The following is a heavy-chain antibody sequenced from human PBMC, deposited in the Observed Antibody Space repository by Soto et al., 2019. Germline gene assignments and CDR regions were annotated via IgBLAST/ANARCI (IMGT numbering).Heavy chain of an antibody. J-gene: IGHJ4*02. Sequence: SETLSLTCTVSGSSVSSNSYYWSWIRQPPGKGLEWIGYIDYSGSTKYNPSLKSRVTISVDTSKNQFSLKLSSVTAADTAVYFCARGDASIYHFDFWGPGILVTVSS. D-gene: IGHD2-21*02. CDR1: GSSVSSNSYY. V-gene: IGHV4-61*01. CDR3: ARGDASIYHFDF. CDR2: IDYSGST.